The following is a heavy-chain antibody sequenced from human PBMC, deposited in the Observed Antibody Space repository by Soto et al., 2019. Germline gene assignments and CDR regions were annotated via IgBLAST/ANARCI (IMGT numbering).Heavy chain of an antibody. J-gene: IGHJ3*02. CDR1: GYTFTSYG. CDR2: INAYNGNT. Sequence: GPSVKVSCKASGYTFTSYGISWVRQAPGQGLEWMGWINAYNGNTGYAQKFQGRVTMTRNTSISTAYMELSSLRSEDTAVYYCARMGSSGLVRGGIWGQGTMVTVSS. V-gene: IGHV1-8*02. D-gene: IGHD6-19*01. CDR3: ARMGSSGLVRGGI.